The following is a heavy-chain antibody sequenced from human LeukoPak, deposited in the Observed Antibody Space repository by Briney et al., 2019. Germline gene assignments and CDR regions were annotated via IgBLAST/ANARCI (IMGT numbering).Heavy chain of an antibody. V-gene: IGHV4-59*01. CDR2: IHYTGNT. J-gene: IGHJ6*03. Sequence: SETLSLTCIISGGSISDYYWGWIRQPPGKGLEWIGYIHYTGNTNYNPSLKSRVTISVDTSKNQFSLKLSFVTAADTAVYYCARLEEGYGSGRRENYYYYYMDVWGKGRTVTISS. CDR1: GGSISDYY. CDR3: ARLEEGYGSGRRENYYYYYMDV. D-gene: IGHD3-10*01.